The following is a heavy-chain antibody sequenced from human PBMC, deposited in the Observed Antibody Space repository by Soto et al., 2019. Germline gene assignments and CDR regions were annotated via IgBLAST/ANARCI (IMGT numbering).Heavy chain of an antibody. Sequence: SETLSLTCTVSGGSVSSDTPYWSWIRQPPGKRQEWIGFIYSRVSTNYNPSLKSRVTMSVDTSKNEFSLELRSVMVADTAVYHCARFVRSCSGTTCYTRADVWGQGTTVTV. J-gene: IGHJ6*02. V-gene: IGHV4-61*01. CDR3: ARFVRSCSGTTCYTRADV. CDR1: GGSVSSDTPY. D-gene: IGHD2-2*02. CDR2: IYSRVST.